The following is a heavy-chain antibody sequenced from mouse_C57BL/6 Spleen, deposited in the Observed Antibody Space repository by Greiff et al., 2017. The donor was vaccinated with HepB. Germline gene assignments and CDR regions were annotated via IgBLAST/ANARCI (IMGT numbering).Heavy chain of an antibody. J-gene: IGHJ4*01. D-gene: IGHD2-1*01. Sequence: VMLVESGGGLVKPGGSLKLSCAASGFTFSDYGMHWVRQAPEKGLEWVAYISSGSSTIYYADTVKGRFTISRDNAKNTLFLQMTSLRSEDTAMYYCARRDGNYPYYYAMDYWGQGTSVTVSS. V-gene: IGHV5-17*01. CDR2: ISSGSSTI. CDR1: GFTFSDYG. CDR3: ARRDGNYPYYYAMDY.